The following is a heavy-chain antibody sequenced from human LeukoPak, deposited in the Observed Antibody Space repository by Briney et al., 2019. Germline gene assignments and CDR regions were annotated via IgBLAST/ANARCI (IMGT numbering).Heavy chain of an antibody. CDR2: INPSGGST. Sequence: GASVKVSCKASGYTFTSYYMHWVRQAPGQGLEWMVIINPSGGSTSYAQKFQGRVTMTRDTSTSTVYMELSSLRSEDTAVYYCARDKDYYDSSGYYYIDYWGQGTLVTVSS. D-gene: IGHD3-22*01. CDR1: GYTFTSYY. V-gene: IGHV1-46*01. J-gene: IGHJ4*02. CDR3: ARDKDYYDSSGYYYIDY.